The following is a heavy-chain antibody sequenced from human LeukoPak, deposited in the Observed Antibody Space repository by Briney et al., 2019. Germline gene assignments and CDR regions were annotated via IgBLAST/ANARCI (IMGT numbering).Heavy chain of an antibody. CDR2: INTSSGYI. Sequence: GGSLRLSCAASGYTFSSYSMNWVRQAPGQGLEWMSSINTSSGYIYYADSVKGRFTISRDNATNSLYLQMNSLRAEDTAVYYCARDAYGSGSYRLYYYYGMDVWGQGTTVTVSS. CDR3: ARDAYGSGSYRLYYYYGMDV. V-gene: IGHV3-21*04. D-gene: IGHD3-10*01. J-gene: IGHJ6*02. CDR1: GYTFSSYS.